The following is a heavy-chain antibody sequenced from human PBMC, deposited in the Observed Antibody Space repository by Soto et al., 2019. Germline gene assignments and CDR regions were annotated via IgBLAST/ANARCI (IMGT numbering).Heavy chain of an antibody. CDR3: ARGGPPKGSGSYYYYYGMDV. Sequence: SETLSLTCAVYGGSFSGYYWSWIRQPPGKGLEWIGEINHSGSTTYNPSLKSRVTISVDTSKNRFSLKLSSVTAADTAVYYCARGGPPKGSGSYYYYYGMDVWGQGTTVTVSS. CDR1: GGSFSGYY. D-gene: IGHD1-26*01. V-gene: IGHV4-34*01. J-gene: IGHJ6*02. CDR2: INHSGST.